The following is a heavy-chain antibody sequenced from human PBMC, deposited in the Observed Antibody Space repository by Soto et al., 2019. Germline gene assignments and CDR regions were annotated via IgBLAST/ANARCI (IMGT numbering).Heavy chain of an antibody. Sequence: PGGSLRLSCAASGFTFSSYGMHWVRQAPGKGLEWVSVIYSGGVTYYPDSVKGRFTTIRDTSKNTVYLQMNSLRADDTAMYYCARDPSTTGYYGLDVWGQGTTVTVSS. CDR2: IYSGGVT. CDR1: GFTFSSYG. V-gene: IGHV3-NL1*01. CDR3: ARDPSTTGYYGLDV. J-gene: IGHJ6*02.